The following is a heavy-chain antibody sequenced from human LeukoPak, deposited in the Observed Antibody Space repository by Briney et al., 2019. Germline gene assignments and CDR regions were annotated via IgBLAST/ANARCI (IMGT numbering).Heavy chain of an antibody. J-gene: IGHJ6*02. CDR3: ATGGLGVLDPNYYYYYGMDV. CDR2: FDPEDGET. CDR1: GYTLTELS. V-gene: IGHV1-24*01. D-gene: IGHD3/OR15-3a*01. Sequence: GASVKVSCKVSGYTLTELSMHWARQAPGKGLEWMGGFDPEDGETIYAQKFQGRVTMTEDTSTDTAYMELSSLRSEDTAVYYCATGGLGVLDPNYYYYYGMDVWGQGTTVTVSS.